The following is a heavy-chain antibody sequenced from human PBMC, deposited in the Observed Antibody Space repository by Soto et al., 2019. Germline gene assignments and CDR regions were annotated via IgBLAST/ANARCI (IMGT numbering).Heavy chain of an antibody. J-gene: IGHJ6*03. Sequence: PSEPLSLTWTVSGGTISSYYWSWIRQPPGKGLEWIGYIYYSGSTNYNPSLKSRVTISVDTSKNQFSLKLSSVTAADTAVYYCARGLLVPAAIPYYYYYYMDVWGKGTTVTVSS. CDR2: IYYSGST. CDR1: GGTISSYY. D-gene: IGHD2-2*01. CDR3: ARGLLVPAAIPYYYYYYMDV. V-gene: IGHV4-59*01.